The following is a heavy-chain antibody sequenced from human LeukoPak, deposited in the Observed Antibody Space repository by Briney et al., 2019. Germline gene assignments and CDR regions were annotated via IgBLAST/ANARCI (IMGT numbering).Heavy chain of an antibody. CDR1: GFTFDDYA. CDR3: AKDSLIRDGYNTNAFDI. Sequence: GRSLRLSCAASGFTFDDYAMHWVRQAPGKGLEWVSGISWNSGSIGYADSVKGRFAISRDNAKNSLYLQMNSLRAEDMALYYCAKDSLIRDGYNTNAFDIWGQGTMATVSS. V-gene: IGHV3-9*03. J-gene: IGHJ3*02. CDR2: ISWNSGSI. D-gene: IGHD5-24*01.